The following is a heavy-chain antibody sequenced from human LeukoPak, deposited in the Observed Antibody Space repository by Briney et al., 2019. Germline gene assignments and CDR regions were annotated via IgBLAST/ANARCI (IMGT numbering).Heavy chain of an antibody. J-gene: IGHJ3*02. CDR2: ISAYNGNT. Sequence: GASVKVSCKASGYTFTTYGISWVRQAPGQGLEWMGWISAYNGNTNYAQKLQGRVTMTTDTSTSTAYMELRSLRSDDTAVYYCARGTYEYYYDSSGSQSAFGIWGQGTMVTVSS. V-gene: IGHV1-18*01. CDR1: GYTFTTYG. CDR3: ARGTYEYYYDSSGSQSAFGI. D-gene: IGHD3-22*01.